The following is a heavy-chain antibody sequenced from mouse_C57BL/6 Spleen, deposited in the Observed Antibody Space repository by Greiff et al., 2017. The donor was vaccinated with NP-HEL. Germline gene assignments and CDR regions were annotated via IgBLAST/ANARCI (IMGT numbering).Heavy chain of an antibody. D-gene: IGHD2-2*01. Sequence: QVQLQQSGAELVKPGASVKLSCKASGYTFTEYTIHWVKQRSGRGLEWIGWFYPGSGSIKYNEKFKDKATLTADKSSSPVYMELSRLTAEDSAVYFCARHEGGYPYYYAMDYWGQGTSVTVSS. CDR1: GYTFTEYT. CDR3: ARHEGGYPYYYAMDY. J-gene: IGHJ4*01. CDR2: FYPGSGSI. V-gene: IGHV1-62-2*01.